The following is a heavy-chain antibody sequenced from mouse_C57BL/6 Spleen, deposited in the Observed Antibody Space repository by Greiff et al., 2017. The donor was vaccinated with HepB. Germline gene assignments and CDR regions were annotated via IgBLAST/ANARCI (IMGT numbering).Heavy chain of an antibody. CDR3: ARGRGNDYDEGYAMDY. D-gene: IGHD2-4*01. V-gene: IGHV1-50*01. J-gene: IGHJ4*01. CDR2: IDPSDSYT. CDR1: GYTFTSYW. Sequence: QVQLQQPGAELVKPGASVKLSCKASGYTFTSYWMQWVKQRPGQGLEWIGEIDPSDSYTNYNQKFKGKATLTVDTSSSTAYMQLSSLTSEDSAVYYCARGRGNDYDEGYAMDYWGQGTSVTVSS.